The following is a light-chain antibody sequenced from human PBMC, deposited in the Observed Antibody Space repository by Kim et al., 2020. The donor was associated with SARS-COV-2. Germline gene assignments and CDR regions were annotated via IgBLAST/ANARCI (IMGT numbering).Light chain of an antibody. CDR2: ECT. J-gene: IGLJ2*01. CDR3: QAWDSRTVI. Sequence: SYELTQPPSVSVSPGQTASITCSGDKLGDKYACWYQQKPGQSPVLVIYECTERPSGIPERFSGSKSGTTATLTISGTQAMGEADYYCQAWDSRTVIFGGGTQLTVL. V-gene: IGLV3-1*01. CDR1: KLGDKY.